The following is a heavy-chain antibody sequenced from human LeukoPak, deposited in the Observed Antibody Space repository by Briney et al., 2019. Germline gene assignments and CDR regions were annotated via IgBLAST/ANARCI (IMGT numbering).Heavy chain of an antibody. CDR2: IKSNTDSGTT. J-gene: IGHJ4*02. CDR1: GFTFTNAW. Sequence: GGSLRLSCAASGFTFTNAWMRWVRQAPGKGLEWVGRIKSNTDSGTTDYAAPVKGRFTISRDDSKNTLYLQMNSLKTEDTAVCYCSRDVDYWGQGTLVTVSS. CDR3: SRDVDY. V-gene: IGHV3-15*01.